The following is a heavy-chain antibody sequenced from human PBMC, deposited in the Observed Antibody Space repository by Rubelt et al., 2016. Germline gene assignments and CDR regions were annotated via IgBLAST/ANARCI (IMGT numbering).Heavy chain of an antibody. Sequence: EVQLVESGGGLVQPGGSLRLSCAASGFSFSTYWMHWVRRAPGKGLVWVSLINDDGSRTSYGDSVKGRFTVSRDNSRKTLYLEWTKLGDEDTAVYYCATGPRGNTWDSFDHWGQGTLVIVSS. J-gene: IGHJ4*02. CDR2: INDDGSRT. D-gene: IGHD1-7*01. V-gene: IGHV3-74*01. CDR1: GFSFSTYW. CDR3: ATGPRGNTWDSFDH.